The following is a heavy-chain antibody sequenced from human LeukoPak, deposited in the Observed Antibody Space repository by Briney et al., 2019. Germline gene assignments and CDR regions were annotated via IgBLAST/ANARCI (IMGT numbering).Heavy chain of an antibody. D-gene: IGHD5/OR15-5a*01. V-gene: IGHV3-48*01. CDR2: ISSSSSTI. CDR3: ASIIASPFDY. CDR1: GFTFSSYS. J-gene: IGHJ4*02. Sequence: GGSLRLSCAASGFTFSSYSMNWVRQAPGKGLEWVSYISSSSSTIYHADSVKGRFTISRDNAKNSLYLQMNSLGAEDTAVYYCASIIASPFDYWGQGTLVTVSS.